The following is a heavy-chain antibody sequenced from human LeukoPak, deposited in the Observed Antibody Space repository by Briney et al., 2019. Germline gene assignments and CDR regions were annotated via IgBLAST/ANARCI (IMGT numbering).Heavy chain of an antibody. D-gene: IGHD3-9*01. CDR2: IYYSGST. Sequence: SGTLSLTCAVSGGSISSGDYYWSWIRQPPGKGLEWIGYIYYSGSTYYNPSLKSRVIISVDTSKNQFSLKLSSVTAADTALYYCARALRYFDWNYWGQGTLVTVSS. CDR3: ARALRYFDWNY. CDR1: GGSISSGDYY. J-gene: IGHJ4*02. V-gene: IGHV4-30-4*01.